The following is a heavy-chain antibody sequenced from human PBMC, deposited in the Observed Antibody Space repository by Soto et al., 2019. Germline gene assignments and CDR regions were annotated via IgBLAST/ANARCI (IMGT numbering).Heavy chain of an antibody. CDR1: GGSISSGGYS. Sequence: PSETLSLTCAVSGGSISSGGYSWSWIRQPPGKGLEWIGYIYHSGSTYYNPSLKSRVTISVDRSKNQFSLKLSSVTAADTAVYYCASGGYCISTSCPGVNWFDPWGQGTLVTVSS. CDR3: ASGGYCISTSCPGVNWFDP. V-gene: IGHV4-30-2*01. J-gene: IGHJ5*02. D-gene: IGHD2-2*01. CDR2: IYHSGST.